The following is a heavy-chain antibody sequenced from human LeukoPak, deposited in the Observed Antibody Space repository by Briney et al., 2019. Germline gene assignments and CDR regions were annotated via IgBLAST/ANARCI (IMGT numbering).Heavy chain of an antibody. CDR3: ARAEWELLDYYYYYYMDV. CDR1: GFTFSSYS. V-gene: IGHV3-48*01. CDR2: ISSSSSTI. J-gene: IGHJ6*03. Sequence: PGGSLRLSCATSGFTFSSYSMNWVRQAPGKGLEWVSYISSSSSTIYYADSVKGRFTISRDNSKNTLYLQMNSLRAEDTAVYYCARAEWELLDYYYYYYMDVWGKGTTVTVSS. D-gene: IGHD1-26*01.